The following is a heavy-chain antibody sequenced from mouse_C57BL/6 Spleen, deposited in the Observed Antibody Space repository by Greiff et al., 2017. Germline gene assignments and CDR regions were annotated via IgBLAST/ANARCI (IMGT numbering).Heavy chain of an antibody. V-gene: IGHV1-7*01. D-gene: IGHD2-4*01. CDR2: INPSSGYT. CDR1: GYTFTSYW. J-gene: IGHJ4*01. Sequence: QVHVKQSGAELAKPGASVKLSCKASGYTFTSYWMHWVKQRPGQGLEWIGYINPSSGYTKYNQKFKDKATLTADKSSSTAYMQLSSLTYEDSAVYYCARSDYDGYYAMDYWGQGTSVTVSS. CDR3: ARSDYDGYYAMDY.